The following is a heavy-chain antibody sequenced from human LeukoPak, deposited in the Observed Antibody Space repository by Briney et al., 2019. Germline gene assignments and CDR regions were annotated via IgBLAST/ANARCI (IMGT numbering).Heavy chain of an antibody. V-gene: IGHV1-69*13. D-gene: IGHD3-22*01. Sequence: SVKVSCKASGYTFTSYGISWVRQAPGQGLEWMGGIIPIFGTANYAQKFQGRVTITADESTSTAYMELSSLRSEDTAVYYCAREYYYDSSGYPYWGQGTLVTVSS. J-gene: IGHJ4*02. CDR1: GYTFTSYG. CDR2: IIPIFGTA. CDR3: AREYYYDSSGYPY.